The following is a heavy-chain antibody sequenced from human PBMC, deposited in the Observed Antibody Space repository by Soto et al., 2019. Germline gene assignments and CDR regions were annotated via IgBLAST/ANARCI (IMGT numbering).Heavy chain of an antibody. Sequence: QVQLVESGGGVVRPGSSLRLSCAASGFPFSQYAMHWVRQAPGEGLEWLSVISFDGKDSHYADSVKGRFTSSRDNSRNTRFLQVRSLRVEDTATYYWATLGEEDRHGYSFDYWGQGTLVTVSS. CDR2: ISFDGKDS. CDR1: GFPFSQYA. J-gene: IGHJ4*02. CDR3: ATLGEEDRHGYSFDY. D-gene: IGHD3-10*01. V-gene: IGHV3-30*04.